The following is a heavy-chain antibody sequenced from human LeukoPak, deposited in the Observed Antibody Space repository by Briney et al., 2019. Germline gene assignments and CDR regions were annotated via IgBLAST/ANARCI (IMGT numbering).Heavy chain of an antibody. Sequence: SVTVSCKASGGTFSSYAISWVRQAPGQGLEWMGRIIPILGIANYAQKFQGRVTITADKSTSTAYMELSSLRSEDTAVYYCARDTAMVTSNTCFDYWGQGTLVTVSS. CDR2: IIPILGIA. D-gene: IGHD5-18*01. CDR3: ARDTAMVTSNTCFDY. J-gene: IGHJ4*02. V-gene: IGHV1-69*04. CDR1: GGTFSSYA.